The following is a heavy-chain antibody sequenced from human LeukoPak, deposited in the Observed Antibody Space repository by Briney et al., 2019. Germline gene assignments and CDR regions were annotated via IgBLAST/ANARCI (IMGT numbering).Heavy chain of an antibody. CDR1: GGSISSSSYY. CDR2: IYYSGST. V-gene: IGHV4-39*07. D-gene: IGHD6-6*01. Sequence: SETLSLTCTVSGGSISSSSYYWGWIRQPPGKGLEWIGSIYYSGSTYYNPSLKSRVTISVDTSKNQFSLKLSSVTAADTAVYYCARVEQLRPGCYFDYWGQGTLVTVSS. CDR3: ARVEQLRPGCYFDY. J-gene: IGHJ4*02.